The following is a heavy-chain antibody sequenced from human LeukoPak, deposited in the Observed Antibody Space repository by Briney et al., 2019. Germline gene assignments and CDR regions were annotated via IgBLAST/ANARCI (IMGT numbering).Heavy chain of an antibody. CDR1: GGSINNYY. V-gene: IGHV4-4*07. Sequence: SETLSLTCTVSGGSINNYYWSWIRRPAGKGLEWIGRIYTRGSTNYNPSLKSRVTMSVDTSKNQFSLKLSSVTAADTAVYHCARGRYCSADICSGGDAFDIWGQGTMVSVSS. D-gene: IGHD2-15*01. CDR3: ARGRYCSADICSGGDAFDI. J-gene: IGHJ3*02. CDR2: IYTRGST.